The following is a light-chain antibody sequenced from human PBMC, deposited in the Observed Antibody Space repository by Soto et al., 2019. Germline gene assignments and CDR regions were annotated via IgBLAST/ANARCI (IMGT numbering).Light chain of an antibody. J-gene: IGKJ4*01. CDR3: QQRSNWPSLT. CDR1: QSVGSY. Sequence: EIALILSPAPLSLSPGDRATLSCSASQSVGSYLAWYQHKPGQAPRLLISDASNRATGIPARFSGSGSETDFTLTISSLEPEDSAVYYCQQRSNWPSLTFGGGTKVDIK. CDR2: DAS. V-gene: IGKV3-11*01.